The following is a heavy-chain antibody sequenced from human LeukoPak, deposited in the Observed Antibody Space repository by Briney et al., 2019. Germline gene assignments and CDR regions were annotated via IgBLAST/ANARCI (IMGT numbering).Heavy chain of an antibody. V-gene: IGHV3-53*01. CDR2: IYSGGST. Sequence: PGGSLRLPCAASGFTVSSNYVSWVRQAPGKGLEWVSIIYSGGSTFYADSVKGRFTISRDNSKNTLYLQMNSLRAEDTAVYYCARGGSYLSAFDIWGQGTMVTVSS. CDR3: ARGGSYLSAFDI. J-gene: IGHJ3*02. CDR1: GFTVSSNY. D-gene: IGHD1-26*01.